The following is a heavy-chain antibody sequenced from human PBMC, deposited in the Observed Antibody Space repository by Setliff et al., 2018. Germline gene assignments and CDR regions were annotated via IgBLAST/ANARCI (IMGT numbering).Heavy chain of an antibody. Sequence: SETLSLTCTVSGGSISSSSYYWGWIRQPPGKGLEWIGSIYYSGSTYYNPSLKSRVTISVDTSKNQFSLKLSSVTAADTAVYYCARAKGYCSSTSCRIYYFDYWVPETLLVTVSS. CDR2: IYYSGST. J-gene: IGHJ4*03. D-gene: IGHD2-2*01. V-gene: IGHV4-39*07. CDR3: ARAKGYCSSTSCRIYYFDY. CDR1: GGSISSSSYY.